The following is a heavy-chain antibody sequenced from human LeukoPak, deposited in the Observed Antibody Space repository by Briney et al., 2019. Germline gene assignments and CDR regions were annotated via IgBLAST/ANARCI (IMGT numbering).Heavy chain of an antibody. J-gene: IGHJ4*02. CDR1: GYTFTSYY. Sequence: ASVKVSCKASGYTFTSYYMHWVRQAPGQGLEWMGWINPNSGGTNYAQKFQGRVTMTRDTSISTAYMELSRLRSDDTAVYYCARTPSSSWFLTPYFDYWGQGTLVTVSS. V-gene: IGHV1-2*02. CDR2: INPNSGGT. D-gene: IGHD6-13*01. CDR3: ARTPSSSWFLTPYFDY.